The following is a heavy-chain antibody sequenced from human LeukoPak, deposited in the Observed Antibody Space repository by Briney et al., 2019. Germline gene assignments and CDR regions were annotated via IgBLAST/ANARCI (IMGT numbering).Heavy chain of an antibody. J-gene: IGHJ4*02. D-gene: IGHD3-22*01. V-gene: IGHV1-18*01. CDR3: ARVTRDSSGYYYVADLDY. CDR1: GYNFIDYY. Sequence: ASVKVSCKTSGYNFIDYYMHWVRQAPGQGLEWMGWISAYNGNTNYAQNLQGRVTMTTDTSTSTAYMELRSLRSEDTAVYYCARVTRDSSGYYYVADLDYWGQGTLVTVSS. CDR2: ISAYNGNT.